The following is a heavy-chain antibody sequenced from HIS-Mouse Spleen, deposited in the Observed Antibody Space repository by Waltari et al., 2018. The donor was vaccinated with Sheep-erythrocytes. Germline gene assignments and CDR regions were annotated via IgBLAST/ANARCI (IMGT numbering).Heavy chain of an antibody. CDR2: ISSGSSYI. D-gene: IGHD3-10*01. J-gene: IGHJ4*02. CDR3: ARDRSNYFDY. V-gene: IGHV3-21*01. Sequence: EVQLVESGGGLVKPGGSLRLSCAASGFTFSSYSLNWVRQAPGKGLGWGSSISSGSSYIYNTDSGKGRFTISRDNAKNSLYLHMNSLRAEDTAVYYCARDRSNYFDYWGQGTLVTVSS. CDR1: GFTFSSYS.